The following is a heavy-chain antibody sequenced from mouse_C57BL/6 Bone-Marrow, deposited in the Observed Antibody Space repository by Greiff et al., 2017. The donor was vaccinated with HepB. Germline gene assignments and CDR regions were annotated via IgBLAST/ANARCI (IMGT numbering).Heavy chain of an antibody. CDR2: ISSGGSYT. J-gene: IGHJ4*01. V-gene: IGHV5-6*02. CDR3: ARSAMDY. CDR1: GFTFSSYS. Sequence: DVMLVESGGDLVKPGGSLKLSCAASGFTFSSYSMPWVRQTPDKRLEWVATISSGGSYTYYPYSVKGRFTISRDNAKKTLYLQMSSLKSEDTAMYYCARSAMDYWGQGTSVTVSS.